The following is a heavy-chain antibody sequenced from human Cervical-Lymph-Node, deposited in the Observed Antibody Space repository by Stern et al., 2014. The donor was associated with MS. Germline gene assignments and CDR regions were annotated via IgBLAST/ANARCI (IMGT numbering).Heavy chain of an antibody. J-gene: IGHJ1*01. V-gene: IGHV5-51*01. CDR1: GYSFTSYW. CDR2: IYPGDSDT. D-gene: IGHD6-13*01. CDR3: ARIAIAAAGTPEYFQH. Sequence: VQLVQSGAEVKKPGESLKISCKGSGYSFTSYWIGWVRQMPGKGLEWMGIIYPGDSDTRYSPSLQGQVTISADKSISTAYLQWSSLKASDTAMYYCARIAIAAAGTPEYFQHWGQGTLVTVSS.